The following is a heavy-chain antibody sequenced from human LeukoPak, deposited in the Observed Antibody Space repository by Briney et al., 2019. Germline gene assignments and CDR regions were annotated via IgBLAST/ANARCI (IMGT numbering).Heavy chain of an antibody. V-gene: IGHV4-38-2*01. CDR1: GYSISSGYY. CDR3: ARHPYSNYWFDP. D-gene: IGHD4-11*01. Sequence: PSETLSLTCAVSGYSISSGYYWGWIRQPPGKGLEWIGSIYHSGSTYYNPSLKRRVTISVDTSKNQFSLKLSSVTAADTAVYYCARHPYSNYWFDPWGQGTLVTVSS. CDR2: IYHSGST. J-gene: IGHJ5*02.